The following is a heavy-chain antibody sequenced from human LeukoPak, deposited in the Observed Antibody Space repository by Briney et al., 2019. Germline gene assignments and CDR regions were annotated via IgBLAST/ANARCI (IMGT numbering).Heavy chain of an antibody. CDR3: AKGLYDSSGYYLPFDY. CDR1: GFTFSSYA. J-gene: IGHJ4*02. CDR2: ISGSGGST. Sequence: PGGSLRLSCAASGFTFSSYAMSWARQAPGKGLEWVSAISGSGGSTYYADSVKGRFTISSDNSKNTLYLQMNSLRAEDTAVYYCAKGLYDSSGYYLPFDYWGQGTLVTVSS. V-gene: IGHV3-23*01. D-gene: IGHD3-22*01.